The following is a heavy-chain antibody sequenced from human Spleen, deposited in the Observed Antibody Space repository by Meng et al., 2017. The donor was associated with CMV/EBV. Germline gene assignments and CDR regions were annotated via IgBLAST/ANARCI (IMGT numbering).Heavy chain of an antibody. CDR1: GGSFRGYY. CDR2: ISQSGRT. J-gene: IGHJ4*02. CDR3: ARQGRVYFDY. Sequence: SESLSLTCAVSGGSFRGYYCSWIRQAPDKGLEWVGEISQSGRTNYNLALKSRVSMSFHTSERQFSLELSSVTAADSAVYYCARQGRVYFDYWGQGILVTVSS. V-gene: IGHV4-34*01. D-gene: IGHD3-10*01.